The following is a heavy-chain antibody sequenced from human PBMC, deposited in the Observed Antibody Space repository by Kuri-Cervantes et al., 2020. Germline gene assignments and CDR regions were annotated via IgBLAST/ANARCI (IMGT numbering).Heavy chain of an antibody. V-gene: IGHV3-30*01. CDR2: ISYDGSNK. CDR3: ARDLGLDYGVNDY. Sequence: GESPKISCAASGFTFSSYAMHCVRQAPGKGLEWVAVISYDGSNKYYADSVKGRFTISRDNSKNTLYLQMNSLRAEDTAVYYCARDLGLDYGVNDYWGQGTLVTVSS. CDR1: GFTFSSYA. D-gene: IGHD4-17*01. J-gene: IGHJ4*02.